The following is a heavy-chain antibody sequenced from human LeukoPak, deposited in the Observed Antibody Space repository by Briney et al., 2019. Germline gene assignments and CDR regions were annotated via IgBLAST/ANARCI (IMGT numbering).Heavy chain of an antibody. V-gene: IGHV3-30*02. J-gene: IGHJ4*02. CDR3: AKERGCSIGSCARIPDY. CDR2: IRYDGDNK. Sequence: GGSLRLSCAASGFTFSNYGMHWVRQAPGKGLEWVAYIRYDGDNKYYTDSVKGRFTISRDNSKNTLYLQMDSLRAEDTAVYYCAKERGCSIGSCARIPDYWGQGILVTVSS. CDR1: GFTFSNYG. D-gene: IGHD2-15*01.